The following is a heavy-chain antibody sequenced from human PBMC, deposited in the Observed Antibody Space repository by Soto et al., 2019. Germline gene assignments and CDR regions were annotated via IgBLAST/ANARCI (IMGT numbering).Heavy chain of an antibody. V-gene: IGHV3-21*01. CDR3: ARYLKTGTGYYMDV. J-gene: IGHJ6*03. Sequence: GGSLRLSCAASGFTFSSYSMNWVRQAPGKGLEWVSSISSSSSYIYYADSVKGRFTISRDNAKNSLYLQMNSLRAEDTAVYYCARYLKTGTGYYMDVWGKGTTVTVSS. CDR1: GFTFSSYS. D-gene: IGHD2-8*02. CDR2: ISSSSSYI.